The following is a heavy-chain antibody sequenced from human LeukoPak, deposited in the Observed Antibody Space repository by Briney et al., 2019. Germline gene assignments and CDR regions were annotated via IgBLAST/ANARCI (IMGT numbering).Heavy chain of an antibody. CDR1: GYSFTSYW. CDR2: IYPGDSDT. V-gene: IGHV5-51*01. CDR3: ARHSLAAAGHYYYGMDV. J-gene: IGHJ6*02. D-gene: IGHD6-13*01. Sequence: PGESLKISCKGSGYSFTSYWIGWVRQMPGKGLEWMGIIYPGDSDTRYSPSFQGQVTISADKSISTAYLQWSSLKASDTAMYYCARHSLAAAGHYYYGMDVWGQGTTVIVSS.